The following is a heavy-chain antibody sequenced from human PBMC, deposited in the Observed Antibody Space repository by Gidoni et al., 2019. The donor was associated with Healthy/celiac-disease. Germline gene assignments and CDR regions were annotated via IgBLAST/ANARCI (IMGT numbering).Heavy chain of an antibody. J-gene: IGHJ6*02. Sequence: EVQLVESGGGLVQPGGSLRLSCAASGFTFSSYWMHWVRQAPGKGLVWVSRINSDGSSTSYADSVKGRFTISRDNAKNTLYLQMNSLRAEDTAVYYCARDQVEQLAEAGVGYYYGMDVWGQGTTVTVSS. V-gene: IGHV3-74*01. D-gene: IGHD6-6*01. CDR1: GFTFSSYW. CDR3: ARDQVEQLAEAGVGYYYGMDV. CDR2: INSDGSST.